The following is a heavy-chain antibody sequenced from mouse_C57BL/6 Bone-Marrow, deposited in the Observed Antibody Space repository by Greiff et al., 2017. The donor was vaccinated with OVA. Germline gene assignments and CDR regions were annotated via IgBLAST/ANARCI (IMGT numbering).Heavy chain of an antibody. CDR1: GYTFTSYW. J-gene: IGHJ3*01. V-gene: IGHV1-74*01. CDR2: IHPSDSDT. Sequence: VQLQQPGAELEKPGASVKMSCKASGYTFTSYWMHWVKQRPGQGLEWIGRIHPSDSDTNYNQKFKGKATLTVDKSSSTAYMQLSSLTSEDSAVYYCATPYGSSPAWFAYWGQGTLVTVSA. D-gene: IGHD1-1*01. CDR3: ATPYGSSPAWFAY.